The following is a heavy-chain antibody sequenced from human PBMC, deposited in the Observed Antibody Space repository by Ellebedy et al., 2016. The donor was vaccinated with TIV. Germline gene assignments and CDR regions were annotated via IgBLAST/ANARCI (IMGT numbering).Heavy chain of an antibody. Sequence: AASVKVSCKASGYTFASYDINWVRQANGQGLEWMGWMNPKSGNTGYAQKFQGRVTMTMNTSISTAFMELTSLRSEDTAVYYCARGRRDNWSSYLFDHWGQGTLVPVSS. D-gene: IGHD1-1*01. CDR1: GYTFASYD. J-gene: IGHJ4*02. CDR2: MNPKSGNT. CDR3: ARGRRDNWSSYLFDH. V-gene: IGHV1-8*01.